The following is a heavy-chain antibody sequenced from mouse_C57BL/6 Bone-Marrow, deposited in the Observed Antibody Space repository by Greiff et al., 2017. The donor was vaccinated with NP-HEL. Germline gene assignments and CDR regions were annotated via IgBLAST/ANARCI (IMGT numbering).Heavy chain of an antibody. CDR1: GFNIKDYY. J-gene: IGHJ3*01. V-gene: IGHV14-1*01. D-gene: IGHD1-1*01. CDR2: IDPEDGDT. CDR3: TRYYYGSTVAY. Sequence: VQLQQSGAELVRPGASVKLSCTASGFNIKDYYMHWVKQRPEQGLEWIGRIDPEDGDTEYAPKFQGKATMTADTSSNTAYLQLSSLTSEDTAVYYCTRYYYGSTVAYWGQGTLVTVSA.